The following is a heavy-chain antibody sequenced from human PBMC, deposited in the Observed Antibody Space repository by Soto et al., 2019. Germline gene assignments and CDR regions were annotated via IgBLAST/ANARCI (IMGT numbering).Heavy chain of an antibody. V-gene: IGHV3-33*01. Sequence: QVQLVESGGGVVQPGRSLRLSCAASGFTFSSYGMHWVRQAPGKGLEWVAVIWYDGSNKYYADSVKGRFTISRDNSKNSLYLQMNSLRAEDTAVYYCAREDVLLWYVELGPLDYWSQGTLVTVSS. CDR2: IWYDGSNK. J-gene: IGHJ4*02. D-gene: IGHD3-10*01. CDR1: GFTFSSYG. CDR3: AREDVLLWYVELGPLDY.